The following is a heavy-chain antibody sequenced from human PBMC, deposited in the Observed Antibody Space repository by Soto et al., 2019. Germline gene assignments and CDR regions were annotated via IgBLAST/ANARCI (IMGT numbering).Heavy chain of an antibody. CDR1: GFNFSRYW. Sequence: GGSLRLSCSASGFNFSRYWTHWVRQVPGRGLVWVSHINSDGSRTTYADSVKGRFTISRDNAKNTLYLQMNSLRDEDTAVYYCARDLSSCSSARCYSYYYGMDVWGQGTTVTVSS. CDR3: ARDLSSCSSARCYSYYYGMDV. CDR2: INSDGSRT. D-gene: IGHD2-2*01. J-gene: IGHJ6*02. V-gene: IGHV3-74*01.